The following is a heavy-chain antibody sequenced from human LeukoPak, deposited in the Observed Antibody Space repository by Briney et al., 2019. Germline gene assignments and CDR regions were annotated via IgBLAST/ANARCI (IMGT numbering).Heavy chain of an antibody. J-gene: IGHJ4*02. CDR3: ARDGDYGTGSYYRGCIDS. CDR1: GYSFTAFY. Sequence: GASVKVSCKTSGYSFTAFYIHWVRRAPGQGLGWVVWIHPRRGDTNYAQNFQGRVTMTSDTSISTAYLDLSSLRSDDTAVYYCARDGDYGTGSYYRGCIDSWGQGTPVTVSP. V-gene: IGHV1-2*02. D-gene: IGHD3-10*01. CDR2: IHPRRGDT.